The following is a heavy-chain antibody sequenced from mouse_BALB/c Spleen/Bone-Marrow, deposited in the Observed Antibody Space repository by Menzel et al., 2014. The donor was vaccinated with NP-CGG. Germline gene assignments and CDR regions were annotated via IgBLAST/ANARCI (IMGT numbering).Heavy chain of an antibody. V-gene: IGHV1-74*04. J-gene: IGHJ3*01. Sequence: LVESGAELVRPGASVKLSCKASGYSFTNYWMNWVKQRPGQGLEWIGMIHPSDSETRLNQKFKDKATLTVDKSSSTASMQLSSPTSEDSAVYYCARFGNYEGFAYWGQGTLVTVSA. CDR2: IHPSDSET. D-gene: IGHD2-1*01. CDR1: GYSFTNYW. CDR3: ARFGNYEGFAY.